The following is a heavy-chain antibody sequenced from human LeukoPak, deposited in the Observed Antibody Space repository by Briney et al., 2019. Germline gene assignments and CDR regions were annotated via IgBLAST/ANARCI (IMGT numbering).Heavy chain of an antibody. CDR3: AKGANIAGH. Sequence: GRSLRLSCAASGFTFSSYGMHWVRQAPGKGLEWVAVIWYDGSNKYYADSVKGRFTISRDNSKNSLYLQMNSLRTEDTALYYCAKGANIAGHWGQGTLVTVSS. CDR1: GFTFSSYG. J-gene: IGHJ4*02. V-gene: IGHV3-33*03. D-gene: IGHD6-13*01. CDR2: IWYDGSNK.